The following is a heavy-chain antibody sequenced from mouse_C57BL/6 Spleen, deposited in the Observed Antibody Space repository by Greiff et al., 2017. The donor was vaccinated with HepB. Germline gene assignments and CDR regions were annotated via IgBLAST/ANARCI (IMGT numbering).Heavy chain of an antibody. J-gene: IGHJ3*01. Sequence: QVQLQQSGAELMKPGASVKLSCKATGYTFTGYWIEWVKQRPGHGLEWIGEILPGSGSTNYNEKFKGKATFTADTSSNTAYMQLSSLTTEDSAIYYCARHSYYYCSSPAWFSYWGQGTLVTVSA. CDR3: ARHSYYYCSSPAWFSY. V-gene: IGHV1-9*01. D-gene: IGHD1-1*01. CDR2: ILPGSGST. CDR1: GYTFTGYW.